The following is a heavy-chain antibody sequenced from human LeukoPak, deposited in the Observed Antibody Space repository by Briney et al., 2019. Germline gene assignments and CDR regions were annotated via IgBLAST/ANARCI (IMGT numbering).Heavy chain of an antibody. D-gene: IGHD3-10*01. CDR3: ARSRASKITMVRGVISGAFDI. CDR2: INHSGST. J-gene: IGHJ3*02. V-gene: IGHV4-34*01. Sequence: SETLSLTCAVYGGSFSGYYWSWIRQSPGKGLEWIGEINHSGSTNYNPSLKSRVTISVDTSKNQFSLKLSSVTAADTAVYYCARSRASKITMVRGVISGAFDIWGQGTMVTVSS. CDR1: GGSFSGYY.